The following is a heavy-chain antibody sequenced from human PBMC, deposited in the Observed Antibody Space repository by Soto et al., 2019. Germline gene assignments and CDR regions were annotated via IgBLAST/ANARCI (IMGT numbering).Heavy chain of an antibody. J-gene: IGHJ4*02. Sequence: SETLSLTCTVSGGSISSSSYYWGWIRQPPGKGLGWIGSIYYSGSTYYNPSLKSRVTISVDTSKNQFSLKLSSVTAADTAVYYCARQLAITIFGVVTLRSFDYWGQGTLVTVSS. D-gene: IGHD3-3*01. CDR2: IYYSGST. CDR3: ARQLAITIFGVVTLRSFDY. CDR1: GGSISSSSYY. V-gene: IGHV4-39*01.